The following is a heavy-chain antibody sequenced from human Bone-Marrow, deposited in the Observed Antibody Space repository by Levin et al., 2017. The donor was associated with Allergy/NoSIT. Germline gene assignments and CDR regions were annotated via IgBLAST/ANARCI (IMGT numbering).Heavy chain of an antibody. CDR1: GGTFSSHG. CDR2: IIPRFGTP. V-gene: IGHV1-69*06. Sequence: SVKVSCKTSGGTFSSHGISWVRQAPGQGLEWMGGIIPRFGTPNYAQKLQGRVTITADMSTNTVYMELTSLTSDDTAVYYCTIGESWEWQLRWGFDYWGQGTLVIVSS. CDR3: TIGESWEWQLRWGFDY. J-gene: IGHJ4*02. D-gene: IGHD4-23*01.